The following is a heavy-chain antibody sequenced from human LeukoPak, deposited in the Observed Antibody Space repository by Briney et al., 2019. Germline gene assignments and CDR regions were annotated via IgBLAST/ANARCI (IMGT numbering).Heavy chain of an antibody. CDR1: GFTSSNYA. CDR2: VGGRRDTT. J-gene: IGHJ5*02. CDR3: AKGTISGYDWFDP. V-gene: IGHV3-23*01. Sequence: PGGSLRLSCAASGFTSSNYAMSWVRQAPGKGLAWVSSVGGRRDTTNYADSVKGRFTISRDNSKNTLYLQMNSLKAEDTAVYYCAKGTISGYDWFDPWGQGTLVTVSS. D-gene: IGHD5-12*01.